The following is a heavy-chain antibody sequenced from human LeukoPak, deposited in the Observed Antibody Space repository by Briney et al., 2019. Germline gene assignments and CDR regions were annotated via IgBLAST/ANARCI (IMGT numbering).Heavy chain of an antibody. CDR2: IRYDGSNK. J-gene: IGHJ4*02. D-gene: IGHD1-26*01. V-gene: IGHV3-30*02. CDR1: GFTFSTYS. CDR3: AKDRSGSYSQGLDY. Sequence: GGSLRLSCAASGFTFSTYSMNWVRQAPGKGLEWVAFIRYDGSNKYYADSVKGRFTISRDNSKNTLYLQMNSLRAEDTAVFYCAKDRSGSYSQGLDYWGQGTLVTVSS.